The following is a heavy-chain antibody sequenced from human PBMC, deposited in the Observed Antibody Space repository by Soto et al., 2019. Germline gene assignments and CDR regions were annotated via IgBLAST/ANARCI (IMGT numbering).Heavy chain of an antibody. V-gene: IGHV3-30*03. J-gene: IGHJ4*02. CDR1: GFTFSSYG. CDR2: ISYDGSNK. Sequence: QVQLVESGGGVVQPGRSLRLSGAASGFTFSSYGMHWVRQAAGKGLEWVAVISYDGSNKSYADSVKGRFTISRDNSKNTLELQMNSLRAEDTAVYYCARGVATRTLDYWGQGTLVTVSS. CDR3: ARGVATRTLDY. D-gene: IGHD5-12*01.